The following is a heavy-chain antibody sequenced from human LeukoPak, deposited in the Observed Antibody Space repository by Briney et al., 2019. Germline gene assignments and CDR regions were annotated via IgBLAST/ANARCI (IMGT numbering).Heavy chain of an antibody. CDR2: IIPIFGTA. J-gene: IGHJ5*02. Sequence: SVKVSCKASGCTFTSYAISWVRQAPGQGLEWMGGIIPIFGTANYAQKFQGRVTITADKSTSTAYMELSSLRSEYTAVYYCAMIPPPRPSSPYGNWFVPWGEGTLVPVSS. CDR3: AMIPPPRPSSPYGNWFVP. V-gene: IGHV1-69*06. D-gene: IGHD3-10*01. CDR1: GCTFTSYA.